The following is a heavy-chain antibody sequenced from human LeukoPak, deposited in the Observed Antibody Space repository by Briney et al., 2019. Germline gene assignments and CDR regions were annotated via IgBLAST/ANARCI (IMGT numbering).Heavy chain of an antibody. CDR2: IYYSGST. J-gene: IGHJ4*02. Sequence: SETLSLTCTVSGGSISSGDYYWSWIRQPPGKGLEWIGYIYYSGSTYYNPSLKSRVTISVDTSKNQFSLKLSSVTAADTAVYYCARISVTTSLFDYWGQGTLVTVSS. V-gene: IGHV4-30-4*01. CDR3: ARISVTTSLFDY. CDR1: GGSISSGDYY. D-gene: IGHD4-17*01.